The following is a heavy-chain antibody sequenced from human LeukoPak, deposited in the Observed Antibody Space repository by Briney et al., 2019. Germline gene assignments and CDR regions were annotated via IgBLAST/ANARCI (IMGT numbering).Heavy chain of an antibody. J-gene: IGHJ4*02. V-gene: IGHV1-2*02. D-gene: IGHD1-14*01. CDR1: GNTFSSYF. CDR2: INPNSGGT. Sequence: ASVKVSCKASGNTFSSYFIHWVRQAPGHGLEWMGWINPNSGGTNYAQTFQGRVTMTRDTSISTAYMELTRLRSDDTAVYYCARGPLPADYFDYWGQGTLVTVSS. CDR3: ARGPLPADYFDY.